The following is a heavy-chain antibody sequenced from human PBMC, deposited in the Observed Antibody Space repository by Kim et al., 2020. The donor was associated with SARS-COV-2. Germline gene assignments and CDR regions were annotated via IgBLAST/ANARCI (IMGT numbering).Heavy chain of an antibody. V-gene: IGHV4-39*01. J-gene: IGHJ4*02. D-gene: IGHD5-12*01. Sequence: SETLSLTCTVSGGSISSSSYYWGWIRQPPGKGLEWIGSIYYSGSTYYNPSLKSRVTISVDTSKNQFSLKLSSVTAADTAVYYCARPLSRGDIGPFDYWGQGTLVTVSS. CDR2: IYYSGST. CDR1: GGSISSSSYY. CDR3: ARPLSRGDIGPFDY.